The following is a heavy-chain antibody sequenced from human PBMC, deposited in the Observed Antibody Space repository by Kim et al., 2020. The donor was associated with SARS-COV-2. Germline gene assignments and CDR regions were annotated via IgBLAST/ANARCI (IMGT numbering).Heavy chain of an antibody. CDR1: GGTFSSYA. D-gene: IGHD3-10*01. Sequence: SVKVSCKASGGTFSSYAISWVRQAPGQGLEWMGGIIPIFGTANYAQKFQGRVTITADESTSTAYMELSSLRSEDTAAYYCARGADGSGSYYKGDYYYYGMDVWGQGTTVTVSS. CDR3: ARGADGSGSYYKGDYYYYGMDV. CDR2: IIPIFGTA. V-gene: IGHV1-69*13. J-gene: IGHJ6*02.